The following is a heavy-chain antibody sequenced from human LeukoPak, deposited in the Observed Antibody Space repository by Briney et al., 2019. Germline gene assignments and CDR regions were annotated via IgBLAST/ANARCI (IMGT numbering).Heavy chain of an antibody. Sequence: PGGSLRLSCAVSGFSVTNNYMSWVRQAPGKGLEWVPVFYVGGATYYADSVKGRFTISRDNSENTLYLQMKSLRAEDTAVYYCARGDGYNFFDYWGQGTLVTVSS. J-gene: IGHJ4*02. D-gene: IGHD5-24*01. CDR3: ARGDGYNFFDY. CDR1: GFSVTNNY. V-gene: IGHV3-53*01. CDR2: FYVGGAT.